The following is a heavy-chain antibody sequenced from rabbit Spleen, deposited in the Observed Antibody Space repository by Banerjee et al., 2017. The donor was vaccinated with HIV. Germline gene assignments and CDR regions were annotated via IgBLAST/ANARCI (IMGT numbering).Heavy chain of an antibody. CDR2: INAITGKA. Sequence: QEQLEESGGGLVKPEGSLTLTCKASGFTFSNKAVMCWVRQAPGKGLEWITCINAITGKAVYANWAKGRFTFSKPSSTTVTLQMTSLTVADTATYFCARGSATMTMMITGYYLNFWGQGTLVTVS. CDR1: GFTFSNKAV. CDR3: ARGSATMTMMITGYYLNF. V-gene: IGHV1S45*01. D-gene: IGHD2-1*01. J-gene: IGHJ4*01.